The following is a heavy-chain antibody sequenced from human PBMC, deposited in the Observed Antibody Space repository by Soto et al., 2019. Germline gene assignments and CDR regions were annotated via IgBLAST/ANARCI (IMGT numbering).Heavy chain of an antibody. D-gene: IGHD6-6*01. CDR3: ARRARADYYYMDV. CDR1: GFTVSSDA. V-gene: IGHV3-64*01. Sequence: EVQLVESGGGLAQPGGSLRLSCAASGFTVSSDAMDRVRQAPGKGLEYVSGISSNGIGTYYASSVKGRFTISRDNSRDTVYLQMDSLRPEDMAVYYCARRARADYYYMDVWGKGTTVTVS. J-gene: IGHJ6*03. CDR2: ISSNGIGT.